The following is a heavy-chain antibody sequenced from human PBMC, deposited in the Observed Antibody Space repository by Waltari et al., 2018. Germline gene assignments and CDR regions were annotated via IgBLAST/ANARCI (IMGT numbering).Heavy chain of an antibody. D-gene: IGHD6-13*01. Sequence: QVQLVESGGGVVQPGRSLRLSCAASGFTFSSYAMHWVRQAPGKGLEWVAVISYDGSNKYYADSVKGRFTISRDNSKNTLYLQMNSLRAEDTAVYYCASRRLGHREQLVDYWGQGTLVTVSS. J-gene: IGHJ4*02. CDR2: ISYDGSNK. V-gene: IGHV3-30-3*01. CDR3: ASRRLGHREQLVDY. CDR1: GFTFSSYA.